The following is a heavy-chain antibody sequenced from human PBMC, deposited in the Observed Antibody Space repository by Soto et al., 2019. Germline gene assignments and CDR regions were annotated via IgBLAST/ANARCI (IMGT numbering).Heavy chain of an antibody. CDR2: IIPMLDSA. CDR1: GGTFDNYA. J-gene: IGHJ6*02. D-gene: IGHD3-22*01. CDR3: ARTYHYDRGGKTYFYYGMDV. Sequence: QVQLVQSGAEVKKPGSSVKVSCKASGGTFDNYAITWVRQAPGQGLEWMAGIIPMLDSANYAEKFQDRVTITADESTSTAYMEVSSLRSEDTAAYYCARTYHYDRGGKTYFYYGMDVWGQGTTVTVSS. V-gene: IGHV1-69*12.